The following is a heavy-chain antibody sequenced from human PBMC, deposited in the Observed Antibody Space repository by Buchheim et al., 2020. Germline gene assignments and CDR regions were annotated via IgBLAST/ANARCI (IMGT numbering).Heavy chain of an antibody. Sequence: QVQLQQWGAGLLRPSETLALTCGVFDGSFDGYYWAWIRQSPGKGLEWIGEINHSGLTKDNPSLRSRLTLSVDTSKKQFSLTLTSVTAADTVLYFCARGWGFSSGWFDLWGPGSL. CDR2: INHSGLT. CDR3: ARGWGFSSGWFDL. V-gene: IGHV4-34*01. D-gene: IGHD7-27*01. J-gene: IGHJ5*02. CDR1: DGSFDGYY.